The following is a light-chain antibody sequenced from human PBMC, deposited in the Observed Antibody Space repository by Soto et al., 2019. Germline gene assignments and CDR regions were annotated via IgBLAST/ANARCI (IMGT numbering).Light chain of an antibody. CDR2: AAS. CDR1: QNIRTY. V-gene: IGKV1-6*01. CDR3: LQDYNYPRT. Sequence: IQIAQSPPFLSASVGDRVTITCRASQNIRTYLSWYQQKPGKAPKLLIYAASSLQSGVPSRFSGSGSGTDFTLTISSLQPEDFATYYCLQDYNYPRTFGQGTKVDIK. J-gene: IGKJ1*01.